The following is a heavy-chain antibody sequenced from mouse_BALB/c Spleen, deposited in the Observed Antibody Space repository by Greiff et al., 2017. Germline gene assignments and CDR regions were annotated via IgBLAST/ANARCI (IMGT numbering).Heavy chain of an antibody. J-gene: IGHJ3*01. CDR3: ARAYGSSAY. CDR2: INPSNGRT. Sequence: QVQLQQPGAELVKPGASVKLSCKASGYTLTSYWMHWVKQRPGQGLDWIGEINPSNGRTNYNEKFKSKATLTVDKSSSTAYMQLSSLTSEDSAVYYCARAYGSSAYWGQGTLVTVSA. V-gene: IGHV1S81*02. D-gene: IGHD1-1*01. CDR1: GYTLTSYW.